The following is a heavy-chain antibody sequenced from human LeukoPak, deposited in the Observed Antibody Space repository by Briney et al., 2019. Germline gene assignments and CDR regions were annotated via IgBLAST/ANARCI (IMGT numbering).Heavy chain of an antibody. V-gene: IGHV4-38-2*02. Sequence: SETLSLTCTVSGYSISSGYLWGWIRQPPGKGLEWIGSIDGSGSSYYNPSLKSRVTISVDTSRNQFSLKMTSVTAADTAVYYCARVPHNCGGDRCYSRWFDPWGQGTPVTVSS. CDR3: ARVPHNCGGDRCYSRWFDP. D-gene: IGHD2-15*01. J-gene: IGHJ5*02. CDR1: GYSISSGYL. CDR2: IDGSGSS.